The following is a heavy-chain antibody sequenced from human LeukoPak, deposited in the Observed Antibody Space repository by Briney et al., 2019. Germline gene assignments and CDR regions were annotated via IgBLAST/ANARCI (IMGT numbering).Heavy chain of an antibody. J-gene: IGHJ4*02. CDR2: IYYSGST. CDR1: GGSISSYY. D-gene: IGHD5-18*01. V-gene: IGHV4-59*01. CDR3: ATGGDTAIPFDY. Sequence: MASETLSLTCTVSGGSISSYYWSWIRQPPGKGLEWIGYIYYSGSTNYNPSLKSRVTISVDTSKNQFSLKLSSVTAADTAVYYCATGGDTAIPFDYWGQGTLVTVSS.